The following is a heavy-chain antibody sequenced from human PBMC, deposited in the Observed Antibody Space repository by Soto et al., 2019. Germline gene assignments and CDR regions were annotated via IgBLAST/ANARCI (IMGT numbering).Heavy chain of an antibody. CDR1: GGSISPYY. D-gene: IGHD1-1*01. V-gene: IGHV4-59*08. CDR3: ARQVRDGNKWYREIDY. Sequence: PSETLSLTCTVSGGSISPYYWSWIRQPPGMGLEWIGNIYYSGSTNYNPSLKSRVTMSVDTSKNQFSLKLSSVTAADTAVYHCARQVRDGNKWYREIDYWGQGTLVTVSS. CDR2: IYYSGST. J-gene: IGHJ4*02.